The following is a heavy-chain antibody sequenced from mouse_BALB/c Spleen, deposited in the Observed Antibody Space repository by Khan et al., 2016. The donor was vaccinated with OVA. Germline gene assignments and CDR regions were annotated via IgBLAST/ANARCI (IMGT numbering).Heavy chain of an antibody. CDR2: ISYSGST. D-gene: IGHD1-2*01. CDR3: ARTARIKY. V-gene: IGHV3-2*02. CDR1: GYSITSGYG. J-gene: IGHJ2*01. Sequence: EVQLQQSGPGLVKPSQSLSLTCTVTGYSITSGYGWNWIRQFPGNKLEWMGYISYSGSTNYNPSLKSRISITRDTSKNQFFLQLNSVPTEDTATYYCARTARIKYWGQGTTLTVSS.